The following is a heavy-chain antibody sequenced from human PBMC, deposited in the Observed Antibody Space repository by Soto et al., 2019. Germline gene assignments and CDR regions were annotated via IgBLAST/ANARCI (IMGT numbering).Heavy chain of an antibody. CDR1: GFTFSSYS. Sequence: EVQLVESGGGLVQPGGSLRLSCAASGFTFSSYSMNWVRQAPGKGLEWVSYLSSSSSTIYYADSVKGRFTISRDNAKNSLYLQMNSLRAEDTAVYYCARVPRYSGYDWSYYFDYWGQGTLVTVSS. V-gene: IGHV3-48*01. D-gene: IGHD5-12*01. CDR3: ARVPRYSGYDWSYYFDY. J-gene: IGHJ4*02. CDR2: LSSSSSTI.